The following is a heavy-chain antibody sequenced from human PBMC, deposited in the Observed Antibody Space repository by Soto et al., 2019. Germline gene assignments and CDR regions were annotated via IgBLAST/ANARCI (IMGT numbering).Heavy chain of an antibody. Sequence: SETLSLTCAVSGGSISSSNWWSWVRQPPGKGLEWIGEIYHSGSTNYNPSLKSRVTISVDKSKNQFSLKLSSVTAADTAVYYCARGEITIFGDYYYGMDVWPRDHGHRLL. CDR2: IYHSGST. J-gene: IGHJ6*02. CDR3: ARGEITIFGDYYYGMDV. V-gene: IGHV4-4*02. D-gene: IGHD3-3*01. CDR1: GGSISSSNW.